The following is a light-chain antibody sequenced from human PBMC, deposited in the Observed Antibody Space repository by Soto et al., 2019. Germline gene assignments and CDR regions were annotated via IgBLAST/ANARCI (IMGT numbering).Light chain of an antibody. V-gene: IGLV2-14*01. CDR1: SSDVGGSNY. Sequence: QSVLTQPASVSGSPGQSITISCTGTSSDVGGSNYVSWYQQHPDKAPKLVIYEVSRRPSGVSNRFSGSKSGNTASLTISGLRAEDDADYYCTSYTSTITLYVVVGGGTKVTVL. CDR3: TSYTSTITLYVV. J-gene: IGLJ2*01. CDR2: EVS.